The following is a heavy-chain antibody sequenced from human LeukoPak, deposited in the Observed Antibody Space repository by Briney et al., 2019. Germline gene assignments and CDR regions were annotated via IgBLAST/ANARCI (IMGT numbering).Heavy chain of an antibody. J-gene: IGHJ1*01. D-gene: IGHD6-19*01. CDR3: AVAYSSVWHAEDFHL. Sequence: PGGSLRLSCAASGFTFSSYEMNWVRQAPGKGLEWISYISNGGNTMYYADSAKGRFTISRDNAKNSLCLQMSSLRAEDTAVYYCAVAYSSVWHAEDFHLWGQGTLVTVSS. CDR2: ISNGGNTM. CDR1: GFTFSSYE. V-gene: IGHV3-48*03.